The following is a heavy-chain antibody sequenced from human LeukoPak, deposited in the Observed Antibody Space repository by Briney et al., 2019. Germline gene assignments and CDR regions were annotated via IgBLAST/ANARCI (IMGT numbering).Heavy chain of an antibody. Sequence: PSETLSLTCTVSGGSISGSSYYWGWIRQPPGKGLEWIGSIYYSGSTYYNPSLKSRVTISVDTSKNQFSLKLSSVTAADTAVYYCARRGPMSYDILAYDFDYWGQGTLVTVSS. CDR3: ARRGPMSYDILAYDFDY. J-gene: IGHJ4*02. CDR1: GGSISGSSYY. D-gene: IGHD3-9*01. CDR2: IYYSGST. V-gene: IGHV4-39*01.